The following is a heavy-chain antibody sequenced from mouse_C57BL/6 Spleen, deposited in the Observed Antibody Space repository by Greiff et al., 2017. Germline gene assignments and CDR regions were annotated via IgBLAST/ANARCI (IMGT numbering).Heavy chain of an antibody. CDR1: GFSLTSYA. CDR2: IWTGGGT. V-gene: IGHV2-9-1*01. CDR3: ARNPYYGSRGYFDV. D-gene: IGHD1-1*01. Sequence: QVQLQQSGPGLVAPSQSLSITCTVSGFSLTSYAISWVRQPPGKGLEWLGVIWTGGGTNYNSALISSLSIRKDNSKSQVFLKMNRLQTDDTARYYCARNPYYGSRGYFDVWGTGTTVTVSS. J-gene: IGHJ1*03.